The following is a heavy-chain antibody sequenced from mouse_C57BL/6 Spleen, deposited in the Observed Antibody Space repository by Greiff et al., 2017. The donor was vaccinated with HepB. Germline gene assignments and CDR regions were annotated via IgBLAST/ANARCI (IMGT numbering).Heavy chain of an antibody. Sequence: EVQRVESGGGLVKPGGSLKLSCAASGFTFSSYAMSWVRQTPEKRLEWVATISDGGSYTYYPDNVKGRFTISRDNAKNNLYLQMSHLKSEDTAMYYCARDRGYGNYGYFDVWGTGTTVTVSS. CDR1: GFTFSSYA. J-gene: IGHJ1*03. D-gene: IGHD2-10*02. CDR2: ISDGGSYT. CDR3: ARDRGYGNYGYFDV. V-gene: IGHV5-4*01.